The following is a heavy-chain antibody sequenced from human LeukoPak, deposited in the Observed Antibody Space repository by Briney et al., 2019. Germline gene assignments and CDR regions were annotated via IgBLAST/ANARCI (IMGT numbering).Heavy chain of an antibody. CDR2: INHSGST. V-gene: IGHV4-34*01. D-gene: IGHD2-2*01. CDR3: ARGSRPCSSTSRYRNNWFDP. Sequence: PSETLSLTCAVYGGSFSGYYWSWIRQPPGKGLEWIGEINHSGSTNYNPSLKSRVTISVDTSKNQFSLKLSSVTAADTAVYYCARGSRPCSSTSRYRNNWFDPWGQGTLVTVSS. J-gene: IGHJ5*02. CDR1: GGSFSGYY.